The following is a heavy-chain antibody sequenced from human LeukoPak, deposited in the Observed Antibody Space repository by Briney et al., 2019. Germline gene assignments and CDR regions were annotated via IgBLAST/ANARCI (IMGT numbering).Heavy chain of an antibody. J-gene: IGHJ4*02. D-gene: IGHD5-12*01. CDR2: SSAYNGNT. Sequence: ASVKVSCTPSLYTVTSYGISWVGQPPGQGLEGMGWSSAYNGNTNYAQKLQGRVTMNTDTSTSTAYMELSSLRSDDTAVYSGSRDWSRRHMVATSIGYWGQGTLVTVSS. CDR1: LYTVTSYG. CDR3: SRDWSRRHMVATSIGY. V-gene: IGHV1-18*04.